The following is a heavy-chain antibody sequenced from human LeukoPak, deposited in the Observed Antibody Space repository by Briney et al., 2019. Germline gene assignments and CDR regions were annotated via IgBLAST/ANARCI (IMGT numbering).Heavy chain of an antibody. V-gene: IGHV3-21*01. CDR3: GYDSSGYSNFDY. CDR2: ISSSSSYI. J-gene: IGHJ4*02. Sequence: GGSLRLSCAASGFTFSSYSMNWVRQAPGKGLEWVSSISSSSSYIYYADSVKGRFTISRDNAKNSLYLQMNSLRAEDTAVYYCGYDSSGYSNFDYWGQGTPVTVSS. D-gene: IGHD3-22*01. CDR1: GFTFSSYS.